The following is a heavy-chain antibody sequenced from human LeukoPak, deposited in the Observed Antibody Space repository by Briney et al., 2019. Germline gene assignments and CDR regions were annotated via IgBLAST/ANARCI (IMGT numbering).Heavy chain of an antibody. V-gene: IGHV3-30*03. CDR2: ISYDGSNK. J-gene: IGHJ4*02. Sequence: PGRSLRLSCAASGLTFSIYGMHWVRQAPGKGLEWVAVISYDGSNKYYADSVKGRFTISRDNARHTLYLQMNSLRAEDTAVYYCGGSGSSEDYWGQGTLVTVSS. D-gene: IGHD3-10*01. CDR1: GLTFSIYG. CDR3: GGSGSSEDY.